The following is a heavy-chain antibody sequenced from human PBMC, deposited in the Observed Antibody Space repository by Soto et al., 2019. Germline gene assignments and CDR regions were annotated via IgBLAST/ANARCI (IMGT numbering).Heavy chain of an antibody. V-gene: IGHV7-4-1*01. D-gene: IGHD3-3*01. CDR2: INTNTGNP. Sequence: ASVKVSCKASGYTFTGYYMHWVRQAPGQGLEWMGWINTNTGNPTYAQGFTGRFVFSSDTSVSTAYLQICSLKAEDTAVYYCARENYDFWSGYYHNWFDPWAREPWSPSPQ. CDR3: ARENYDFWSGYYHNWFDP. J-gene: IGHJ5*02. CDR1: GYTFTGYY.